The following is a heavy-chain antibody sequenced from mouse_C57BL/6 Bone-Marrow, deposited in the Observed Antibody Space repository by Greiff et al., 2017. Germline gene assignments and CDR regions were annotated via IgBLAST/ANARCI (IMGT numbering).Heavy chain of an antibody. CDR2: IYPGDGDT. CDR3: ARGYYVMDY. J-gene: IGHJ4*01. Sequence: QVQLQQSGPELVKPGASVKISCKASGYAFSSSWMNWVKQRPGKGLEWIGRIYPGDGDTNYNGKFKGKATLTADKSSSTAYMQLSSLTSEDSAVYFCARGYYVMDYWGQGTSVTVSS. CDR1: GYAFSSSW. V-gene: IGHV1-82*01.